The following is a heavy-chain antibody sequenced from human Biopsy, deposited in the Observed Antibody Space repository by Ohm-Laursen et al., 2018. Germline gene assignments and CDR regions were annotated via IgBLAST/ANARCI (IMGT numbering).Heavy chain of an antibody. V-gene: IGHV4-31*03. J-gene: IGHJ4*02. CDR1: GVSINGGRYY. Sequence: PSETLSLTCTVSGVSINGGRYYWNWIRHHPGKGLEWIGNIFYSANTYSNPSLKSRVTISVDTSKNQFSLKLSSVTAADTAVYYCARLGSGDYFPTFFDFWGQGALVTVSS. CDR3: ARLGSGDYFPTFFDF. CDR2: IFYSANT. D-gene: IGHD5-12*01.